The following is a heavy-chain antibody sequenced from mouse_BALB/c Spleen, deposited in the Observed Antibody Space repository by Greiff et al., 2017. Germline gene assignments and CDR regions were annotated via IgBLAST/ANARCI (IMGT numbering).Heavy chain of an antibody. CDR2: INPSNGGT. CDR1: GYTFTSYY. D-gene: IGHD1-1*01. V-gene: IGHV1-53*01. J-gene: IGHJ4*01. CDR3: ARNYGSSYAMDY. Sequence: QVQLQQSGAELVKPGASVKLSCKASGYTFTSYYMYWVKQRPGQGLEWIGEINPSNGGTNFNEKFKSKATLTVDKSSSTAYMELRSLTSEDTAVYYCARNYGSSYAMDYWGQGTSVTVSS.